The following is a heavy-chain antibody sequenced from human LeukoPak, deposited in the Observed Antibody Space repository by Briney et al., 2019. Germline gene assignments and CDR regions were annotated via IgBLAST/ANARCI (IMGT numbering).Heavy chain of an antibody. CDR1: GGSLSSGSYY. CDR2: IYYSGST. Sequence: SETLSLTCTVSGGSLSSGSYYWSWIRQPPGKGLEWIGYIYYSGSTNYDPYLKSRVTISVDTSKNQFSLKLSSVTAADTAVYYCARFSRPYYDFWSGYSVQVWYYGMDVWVQGTTVTVSS. D-gene: IGHD3-3*01. CDR3: ARFSRPYYDFWSGYSVQVWYYGMDV. J-gene: IGHJ6*02. V-gene: IGHV4-61*01.